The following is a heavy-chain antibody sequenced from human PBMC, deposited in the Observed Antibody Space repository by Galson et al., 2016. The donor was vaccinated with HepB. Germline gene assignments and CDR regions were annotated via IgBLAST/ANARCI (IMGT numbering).Heavy chain of an antibody. D-gene: IGHD2-21*02. V-gene: IGHV1-69*06. CDR3: ASGGYCGGDFYSSYFEW. CDR1: GDSFTNYA. J-gene: IGHJ4*02. Sequence: SVKVSCKVSGDSFTNYAISWLRQAPGQGPEWLGGTIPLFDTTHYAQKFQGRVTITADKSTSTAFMEMRSLKSEDTAFYFCASGGYCGGDFYSSYFEWWGQGTLVTVSS. CDR2: TIPLFDTT.